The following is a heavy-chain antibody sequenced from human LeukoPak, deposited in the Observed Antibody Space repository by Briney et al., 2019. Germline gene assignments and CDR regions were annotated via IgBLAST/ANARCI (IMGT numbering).Heavy chain of an antibody. Sequence: GASAQVSCKASGGTFSSYAIIWVRQAPGQELEWMGRIIPILGIANYEQKFQGRVTITADKSTSTAYMELSSLRSEDTAVYYCARERGPSYGYYYYYGMDVWGQGNTVTVSS. D-gene: IGHD5-18*01. CDR1: GGTFSSYA. CDR2: IIPILGIA. V-gene: IGHV1-69*04. CDR3: ARERGPSYGYYYYYGMDV. J-gene: IGHJ6*02.